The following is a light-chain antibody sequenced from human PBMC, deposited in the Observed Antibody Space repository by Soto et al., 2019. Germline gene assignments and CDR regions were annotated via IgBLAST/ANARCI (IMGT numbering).Light chain of an antibody. V-gene: IGKV3-20*01. CDR1: QSVSSSY. CDR3: QQYGSSRT. J-gene: IGKJ1*01. CDR2: GAS. Sequence: EILLTQAPGTLSLSPGERATLSCRASQSVSSSYLAWYQQKPGQAPRLLIYGASSRATGIPDRFSGSGSGTDFTLTISRLEPEDFAGYSCQQYGSSRTFGQGTKV.